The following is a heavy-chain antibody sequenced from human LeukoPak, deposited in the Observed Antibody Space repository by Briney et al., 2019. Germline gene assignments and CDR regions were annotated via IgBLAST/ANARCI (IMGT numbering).Heavy chain of an antibody. CDR2: IVSSSTYI. CDR3: ARDQGYCSSTSCSYYGMDV. V-gene: IGHV3-21*01. J-gene: IGHJ6*02. Sequence: GGSLRLSCAASGFTFSSYTMNWVRQAPGKGLEWVSSIVSSSTYIYYADSVKGRFTISRDNAKNSLYLQMNSLRAEDTAVYYCARDQGYCSSTSCSYYGMDVWDQGTTVTVSS. CDR1: GFTFSSYT. D-gene: IGHD2-2*01.